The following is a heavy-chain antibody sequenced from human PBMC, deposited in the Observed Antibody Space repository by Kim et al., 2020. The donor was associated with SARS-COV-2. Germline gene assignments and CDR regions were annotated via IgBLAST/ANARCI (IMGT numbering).Heavy chain of an antibody. Sequence: NPSLKSRVTISVDTSKNQFSLKLSSVTAADTAVYYCARFEAVAGTGAFDIWGQGTMVTVSS. CDR3: ARFEAVAGTGAFDI. J-gene: IGHJ3*02. V-gene: IGHV4-39*01. D-gene: IGHD6-19*01.